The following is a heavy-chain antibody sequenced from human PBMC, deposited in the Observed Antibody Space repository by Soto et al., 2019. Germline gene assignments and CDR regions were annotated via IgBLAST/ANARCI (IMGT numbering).Heavy chain of an antibody. CDR3: ASGQKRFFYDTSGYYDYPYDGMDV. D-gene: IGHD3-22*01. CDR1: GGSIASGGYY. V-gene: IGHV4-31*03. J-gene: IGHJ6*02. CDR2: IDYSGST. Sequence: QVQLQESGPGLVKPSQTLSLTCTVSGGSIASGGYYWSWIRQHPGKGLGWVGNIDYSGSTYYTTSLKNRITISSDTSKNQSSLRLSSGPAAATAVSYCASGQKRFFYDTSGYYDYPYDGMDVWGQGTTVPVSS.